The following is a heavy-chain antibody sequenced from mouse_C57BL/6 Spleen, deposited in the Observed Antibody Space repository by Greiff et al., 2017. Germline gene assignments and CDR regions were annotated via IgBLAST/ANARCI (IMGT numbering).Heavy chain of an antibody. CDR2: ISDGGSYT. Sequence: EVMLVESGGGLVKPGGSLKLSCAASGFTFSSYAMSWVRQTPEKRLEWVATISDGGSYTYYPDNVKGRFTISRDNAKNNLYLQMSHLKSEDTSMYYCARYYDYDEGMFAYWGQGTLVTVSA. D-gene: IGHD2-4*01. CDR1: GFTFSSYA. V-gene: IGHV5-4*03. J-gene: IGHJ3*01. CDR3: ARYYDYDEGMFAY.